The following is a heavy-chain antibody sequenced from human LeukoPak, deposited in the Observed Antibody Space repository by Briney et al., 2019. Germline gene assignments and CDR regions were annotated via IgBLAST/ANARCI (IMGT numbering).Heavy chain of an antibody. CDR1: GFTFSSYS. Sequence: GGSLRLSCAASGFTFSSYSMNWVRQAPGKGLEWVSYISSSRSTIYYAASVKGRFTISRDNAKNSLYLQMNSLRDEDTAVYYCARVALDFWPPAFDYWGQGTLVTVSS. CDR2: ISSSRSTI. J-gene: IGHJ4*02. D-gene: IGHD3-3*01. CDR3: ARVALDFWPPAFDY. V-gene: IGHV3-48*02.